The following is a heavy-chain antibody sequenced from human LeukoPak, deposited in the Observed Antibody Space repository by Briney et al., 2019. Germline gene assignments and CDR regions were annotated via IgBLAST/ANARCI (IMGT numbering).Heavy chain of an antibody. J-gene: IGHJ4*02. CDR2: IYSGGST. Sequence: GGSLRLSWAASGFTVSSNYMSWVRQAPGKGLEWVSVIYSGGSTYYADSVKGRFTISRDNSKNTLYLQMNSLRAEDTAVYYCAKAPPYKKYFDYWGQGTLVTVSS. V-gene: IGHV3-53*01. CDR1: GFTVSSNY. CDR3: AKAPPYKKYFDY. D-gene: IGHD1-1*01.